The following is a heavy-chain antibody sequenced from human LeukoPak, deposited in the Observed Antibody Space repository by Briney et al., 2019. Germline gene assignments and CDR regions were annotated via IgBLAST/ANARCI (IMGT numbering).Heavy chain of an antibody. V-gene: IGHV3-21*01. Sequence: GGSLRLSCAASGSTFSSYSMNWVRQAPGKGLEWVSSISSSRSYIYYADSVKGRFTISRDNAKNSLYLQMNSLRAEDTAVYYCARDVKPTYYYDSSGSLYLDYWGQGTLVTVSS. CDR1: GSTFSSYS. J-gene: IGHJ4*02. CDR2: ISSSRSYI. CDR3: ARDVKPTYYYDSSGSLYLDY. D-gene: IGHD3-22*01.